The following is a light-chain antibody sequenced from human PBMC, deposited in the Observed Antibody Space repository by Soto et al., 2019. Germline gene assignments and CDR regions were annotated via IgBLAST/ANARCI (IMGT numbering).Light chain of an antibody. CDR1: SGSIANNY. Sequence: NFMLTQPHSGSESPGKTVTISCTRSSGSIANNYVQWYQQRPGSAPTTVIYENKLRPSGGPGRFSGSTDGSSNSASLTISGLQTEAEADDYCQSYDAAFVIFGGGTKLAV. CDR3: QSYDAAFVI. J-gene: IGLJ2*01. CDR2: ENK. V-gene: IGLV6-57*04.